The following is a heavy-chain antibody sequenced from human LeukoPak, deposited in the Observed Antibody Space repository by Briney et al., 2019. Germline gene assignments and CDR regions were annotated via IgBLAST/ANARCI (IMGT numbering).Heavy chain of an antibody. CDR3: TRTSVGATGVRGFDP. CDR2: INTRSTTI. D-gene: IGHD1-26*01. V-gene: IGHV3-48*01. CDR1: GFTFSSYS. Sequence: GGSLRLSCAASGFTFSSYSMNWVRQAPGKGLEWGSYINTRSTTIYYADSVKGRFTISRDNAKNSLYLQMNSLRAEDTALYYCTRTSVGATGVRGFDPWGQGTLVTVSS. J-gene: IGHJ5*02.